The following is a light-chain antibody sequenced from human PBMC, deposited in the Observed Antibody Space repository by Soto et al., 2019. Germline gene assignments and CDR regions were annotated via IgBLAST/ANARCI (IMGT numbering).Light chain of an antibody. V-gene: IGKV3-20*01. CDR2: GAS. Sequence: EIVMTQSPATLSVSPGARAPLSCRASQSVSSNLAWYQQNPGQAPRLLIYGASNRATGIPDRFSGSGSGTDFTLTISRLEPEDFAVYFCQRYGSSPLITFGQGTRLEIK. J-gene: IGKJ5*01. CDR1: QSVSSN. CDR3: QRYGSSPLIT.